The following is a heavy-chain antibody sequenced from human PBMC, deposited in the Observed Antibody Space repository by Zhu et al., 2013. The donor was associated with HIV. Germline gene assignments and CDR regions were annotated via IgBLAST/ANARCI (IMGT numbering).Heavy chain of an antibody. D-gene: IGHD6-19*01. CDR1: GYTFTSYG. V-gene: IGHV1-18*04. Sequence: QVQLVQSGAEVKKPGASVKVSCKASGYTFTSYGISWVRQAPGQGLEWMGWISAYNGNTNYAQKLQGRVTMTTDTSTSTAYMELRSLRSDDTAVYYCARDQPGRKVPDSSGWYSRVRDYYYYGMDVWGQGP. CDR2: ISAYNGNT. CDR3: ARDQPGRKVPDSSGWYSRVRDYYYYGMDV. J-gene: IGHJ6*02.